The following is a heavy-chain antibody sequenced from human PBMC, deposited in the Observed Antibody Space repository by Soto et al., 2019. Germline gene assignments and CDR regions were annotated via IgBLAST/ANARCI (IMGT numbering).Heavy chain of an antibody. CDR2: IYPGDSDT. CDR3: AKETPVTNLYYGMDV. J-gene: IGHJ6*02. CDR1: GYSFTSYW. D-gene: IGHD4-17*01. V-gene: IGHV5-51*01. Sequence: GESLKISCKGSGYSFTSYWIGWVRQMPGKGLEWMGIIYPGDSDTRYSPSFQGQVTISADKSISTAYLQWSSLKASDTAMYYCAKETPVTNLYYGMDVWGQGTTVIVTS.